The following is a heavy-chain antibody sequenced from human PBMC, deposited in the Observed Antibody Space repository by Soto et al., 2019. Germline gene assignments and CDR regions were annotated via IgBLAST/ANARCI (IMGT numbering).Heavy chain of an antibody. CDR3: ARGTAAFPYYYYYYGMDV. J-gene: IGHJ6*02. D-gene: IGHD2-2*01. Sequence: QVQLVESGGGVVQPGRSLRLSCAASGFTFSSYAMHWVRQAPGKGLEWVAVISYDGSNKYYADSVKGRFTISRDNSKNTLYLQMNSLRAEDTAVYYCARGTAAFPYYYYYYGMDVGGQGTTVTVSS. CDR1: GFTFSSYA. CDR2: ISYDGSNK. V-gene: IGHV3-30-3*01.